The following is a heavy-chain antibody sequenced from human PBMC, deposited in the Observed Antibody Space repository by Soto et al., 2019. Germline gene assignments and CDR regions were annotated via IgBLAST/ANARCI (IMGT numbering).Heavy chain of an antibody. J-gene: IGHJ4*02. CDR3: ARDLVPKGIAAAGHY. V-gene: IGHV3-33*01. CDR2: IWYDGSNK. Sequence: QVQLVESGGGVVQPGRSLRLSCAASGFTFSSYGMHWVRQAPGKGLEWVAVIWYDGSNKYYADSVKGRFTISRDNSKNTLYLQMNSLRAEDTAVYYCARDLVPKGIAAAGHYWGQGTLVTFSS. CDR1: GFTFSSYG. D-gene: IGHD6-13*01.